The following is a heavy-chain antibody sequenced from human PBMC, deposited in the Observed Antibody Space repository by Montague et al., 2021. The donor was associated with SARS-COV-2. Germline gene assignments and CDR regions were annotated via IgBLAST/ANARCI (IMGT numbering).Heavy chain of an antibody. CDR1: GDSINNVNYF. V-gene: IGHV4-61*02. J-gene: IGHJ5*01. CDR3: ARVPGYGSGSSFNWFDS. CDR2: AYISGST. D-gene: IGHD3-10*01. Sequence: TLSLTCSVFGDSINNVNYFWSWIRQPAGKGLEWIGRAYISGSTDYNPSLKSRVTMLLDKSANELTLQVTSVTAADTAVYYCARVPGYGSGSSFNWFDSWGQGLVVTVSS.